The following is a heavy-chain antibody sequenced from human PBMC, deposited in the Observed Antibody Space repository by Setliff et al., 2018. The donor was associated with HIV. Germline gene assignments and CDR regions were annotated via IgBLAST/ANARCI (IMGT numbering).Heavy chain of an antibody. V-gene: IGHV4-34*01. D-gene: IGHD6-13*01. CDR2: INHSGTT. J-gene: IGHJ5*02. Sequence: SETLSLTCAVSGGSFSGYYWSWIRQPLGKRLEWIGEINHSGTTKYNPSLESRVTILVDTSKNQFSLKLSSVTVADTAVYYCTRLLRSGYSTTWYEGGAAWWFDPWGQGTLVTVSS. CDR3: TRLLRSGYSTTWYEGGAAWWFDP. CDR1: GGSFSGYY.